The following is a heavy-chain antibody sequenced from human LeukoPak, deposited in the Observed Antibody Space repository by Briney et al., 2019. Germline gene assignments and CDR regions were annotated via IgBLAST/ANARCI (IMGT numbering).Heavy chain of an antibody. CDR1: GFTLDIYW. J-gene: IGHJ6*02. CDR3: ARDASNYGMDV. D-gene: IGHD6-6*01. Sequence: GGSLRLSCTASGFTLDIYWMHWVRQAPGKGLLWVSRINNDGSSTAYADSVKGRFTVSSDNAKNTLYLQMNSLRAEDTAVYYCARDASNYGMDVWGQGTTVTVSS. V-gene: IGHV3-74*01. CDR2: INNDGSST.